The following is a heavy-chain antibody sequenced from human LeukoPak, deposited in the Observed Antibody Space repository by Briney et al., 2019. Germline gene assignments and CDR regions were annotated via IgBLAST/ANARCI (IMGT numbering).Heavy chain of an antibody. CDR3: ARGEDYYYYMDV. V-gene: IGHV4-34*01. J-gene: IGHJ6*03. Sequence: PSETLSLTCAVYGGSFSGYYWSWIRQPPGKGLEWIGSIYYSGSTYYNPSLKSRVTISVDTSKNQFSLKLSSVTAADTAVYYCARGEDYYYYMDVWGKGTTVTISS. CDR2: IYYSGST. CDR1: GGSFSGYY.